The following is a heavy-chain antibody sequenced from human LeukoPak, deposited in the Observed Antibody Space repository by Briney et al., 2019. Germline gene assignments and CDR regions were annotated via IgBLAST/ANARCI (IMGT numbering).Heavy chain of an antibody. CDR2: ISGSGDST. CDR3: ASHYGSGSWNWLDP. Sequence: GGSLRLSCAASGFTFSSYAMSWVRQAPGRGWEWVSAISGSGDSTYYADSVKGRFTISRDNYKNTLYLQMNSLRAEDTAVYYCASHYGSGSWNWLDPWGQGTLVTVSS. J-gene: IGHJ5*02. D-gene: IGHD3-10*01. V-gene: IGHV3-23*01. CDR1: GFTFSSYA.